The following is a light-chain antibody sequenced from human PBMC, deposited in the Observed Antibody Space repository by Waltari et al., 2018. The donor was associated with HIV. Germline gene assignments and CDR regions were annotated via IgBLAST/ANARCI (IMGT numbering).Light chain of an antibody. Sequence: QSVLTQPPSVPAAPGQKVSISCPGSSSNIGNHYVSWYQQFPGTAPKLLLYDNKKRPSGVPDRFSGSKSGTSATLGVTGLQTGDEADYYCGTWDSSLRAVVFGGGTKLTVL. CDR1: SSNIGNHY. CDR2: DNK. CDR3: GTWDSSLRAVV. V-gene: IGLV1-51*01. J-gene: IGLJ2*01.